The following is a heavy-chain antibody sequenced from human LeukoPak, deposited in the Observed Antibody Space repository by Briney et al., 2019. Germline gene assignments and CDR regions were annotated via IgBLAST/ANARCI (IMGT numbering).Heavy chain of an antibody. CDR3: AKDIGRYCSGGSCYGPFDY. Sequence: GGSLRLSCAASGFTFSSYWMNWVRQAPGKGLVWVSRINSDGSNTKYADSVKGRFTISRDNSKNSLYLQMNSLRTEDTALYYCAKDIGRYCSGGSCYGPFDYWGQGTLVTVSS. CDR1: GFTFSSYW. V-gene: IGHV3-74*01. CDR2: INSDGSNT. J-gene: IGHJ4*02. D-gene: IGHD2-15*01.